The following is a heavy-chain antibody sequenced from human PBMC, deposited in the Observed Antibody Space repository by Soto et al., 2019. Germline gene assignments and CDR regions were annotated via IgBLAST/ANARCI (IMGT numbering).Heavy chain of an antibody. Sequence: GGSLRLSCAASGFTFSSYGMHWVRQAPGKGLEWVAVIWYDGSNKYYADSVKGRFTISRDNSKNTLYLQMNSLRAEDTAVYYCARDRGELPEYYYYYGMDVWGQGTTVTVSS. CDR2: IWYDGSNK. J-gene: IGHJ6*02. CDR3: ARDRGELPEYYYYYGMDV. D-gene: IGHD1-26*01. CDR1: GFTFSSYG. V-gene: IGHV3-33*01.